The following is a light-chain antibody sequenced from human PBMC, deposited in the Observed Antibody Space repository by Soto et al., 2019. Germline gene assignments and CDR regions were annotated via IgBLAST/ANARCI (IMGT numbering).Light chain of an antibody. V-gene: IGLV2-18*02. CDR3: SSFTSSNTWV. Sequence: QSALTQPPSVSGSPGQSVTISCTGTSSDVGSYNRVSWYQQPPGTATKLMIYEVSNRPSGVPDRFFGSKSGNTASLTISGIQAEDEADYYCSSFTSSNTWVFGGGTKLTV. CDR2: EVS. J-gene: IGLJ3*02. CDR1: SSDVGSYNR.